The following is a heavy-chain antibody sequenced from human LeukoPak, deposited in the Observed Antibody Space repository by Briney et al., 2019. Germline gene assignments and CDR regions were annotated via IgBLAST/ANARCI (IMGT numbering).Heavy chain of an antibody. J-gene: IGHJ4*02. CDR3: ARAGVLWFGESKFDY. CDR1: GFTFSNYW. V-gene: IGHV3-7*03. D-gene: IGHD3-10*01. CDR2: INQDASEK. Sequence: GGSLRLSCAVSGFTFSNYWMSWVRQAPGKGLEWVANINQDASEKYYVDSVKDRFTVSRDNAKNSLYLQMYSLRADDTAVYYCARAGVLWFGESKFDYWGQGTLVTVSS.